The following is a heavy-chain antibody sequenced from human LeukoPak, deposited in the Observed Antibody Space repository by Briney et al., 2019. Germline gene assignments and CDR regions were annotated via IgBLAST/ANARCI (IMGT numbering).Heavy chain of an antibody. Sequence: SETLSLTCTVSGGSISSSSYYWGWIRQPPGKGLEWIGSIYYSGSTYYNPSLKSRVTISVGTSKNQFSLRLSSVTAADTAVYYCARGNYYDSSGYRSPAFDIWAQGTMVTVSS. V-gene: IGHV4-39*07. CDR2: IYYSGST. CDR1: GGSISSSSYY. J-gene: IGHJ3*02. CDR3: ARGNYYDSSGYRSPAFDI. D-gene: IGHD3-22*01.